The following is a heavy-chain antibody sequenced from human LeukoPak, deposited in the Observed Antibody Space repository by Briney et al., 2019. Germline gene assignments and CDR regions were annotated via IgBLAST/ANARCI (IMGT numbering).Heavy chain of an antibody. CDR3: ARAPSGRLYYYYMDV. J-gene: IGHJ6*03. CDR1: GGSISSYY. CDR2: IYYSGST. V-gene: IGHV4-59*07. D-gene: IGHD2-15*01. Sequence: SDTLSLTCTVSGGSISSYYWSWIRQPPGKGLEWIGYIYYSGSTNYNPSLKSRVTISVDTSKNQFSLKLSSVTAADTAVYYCARAPSGRLYYYYMDVWGKGTTVTVSS.